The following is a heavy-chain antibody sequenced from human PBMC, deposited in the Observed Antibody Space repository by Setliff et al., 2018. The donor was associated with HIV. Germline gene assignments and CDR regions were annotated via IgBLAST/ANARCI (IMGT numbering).Heavy chain of an antibody. CDR3: ARADYGDHLDY. D-gene: IGHD4-17*01. CDR2: INPKSGGT. V-gene: IGHV1-2*02. J-gene: IGHJ4*02. Sequence: ASVKVSCKTFGYRFTDFYVNWVRQAPGQGLEWMGWINPKSGGTDLAQTFQDRVTMTRDTSITTAYMELSRLSSDDTAVYYCARADYGDHLDYWGQGILVTVSS. CDR1: GYRFTDFY.